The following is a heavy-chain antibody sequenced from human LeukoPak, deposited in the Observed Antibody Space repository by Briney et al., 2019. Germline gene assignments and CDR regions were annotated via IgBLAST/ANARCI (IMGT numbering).Heavy chain of an antibody. J-gene: IGHJ5*02. V-gene: IGHV4-61*02. CDR1: GGSISSGSYY. CDR2: IYTSGST. Sequence: PSETLSLTCTVSGGSISSGSYYWRWIRQPAGTGLEWIVRIYTSGSTNYNPSLKSRVTISVDTSKNQFSLKLSSVTAADTAVYYCARGGTYYYDSSGSPKPFDPWGQGTLVTVSS. CDR3: ARGGTYYYDSSGSPKPFDP. D-gene: IGHD3-22*01.